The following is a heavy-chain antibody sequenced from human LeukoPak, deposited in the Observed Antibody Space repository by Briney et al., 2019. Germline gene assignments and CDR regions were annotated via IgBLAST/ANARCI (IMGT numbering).Heavy chain of an antibody. CDR2: ITSSIRDT. D-gene: IGHD4-17*01. CDR1: GFTFSSYE. CDR3: ARERVDYGDWSRYYHYGMDV. V-gene: IGHV3-48*03. Sequence: PGGSLRLSCAASGFTFSSYEMNWVRQAPGKGLEWVSYITSSIRDTNYADSVKGRFTISRDNAKNSLYLQMNSLRTEDTAVYYCARERVDYGDWSRYYHYGMDVWGQGTTVTVS. J-gene: IGHJ6*02.